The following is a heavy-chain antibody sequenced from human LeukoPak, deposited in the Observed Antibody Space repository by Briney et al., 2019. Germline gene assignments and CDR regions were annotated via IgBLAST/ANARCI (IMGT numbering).Heavy chain of an antibody. CDR3: ARAKPNDYSNPLDP. J-gene: IGHJ5*02. CDR1: GFTFSTYW. D-gene: IGHD4-11*01. Sequence: GGSLRLSCVASGFTFSTYWMSWVRQAPGKGLEWVANIKQDGGEIYYADSVRGRFTISRDNVRNSVYLQMNSLRAEDTAVFYCARAKPNDYSNPLDPWGRGTLVTVSS. V-gene: IGHV3-7*01. CDR2: IKQDGGEI.